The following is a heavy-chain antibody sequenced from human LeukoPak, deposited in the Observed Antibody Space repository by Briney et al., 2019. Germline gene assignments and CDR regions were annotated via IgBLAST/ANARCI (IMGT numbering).Heavy chain of an antibody. CDR2: INPTGGST. D-gene: IGHD3-9*01. CDR3: ARTSHYDILTGYYMEGSNFDY. CDR1: GYTFSSYY. V-gene: IGHV1-46*01. J-gene: IGHJ4*02. Sequence: ASVKVSCKASGYTFSSYYMHWVRQAPGQGLEWMGIINPTGGSTNYAQKFQGRVTMTRDTSTSTVYMELSSLRSEDTAVYYCARTSHYDILTGYYMEGSNFDYWGQGTLVTVSS.